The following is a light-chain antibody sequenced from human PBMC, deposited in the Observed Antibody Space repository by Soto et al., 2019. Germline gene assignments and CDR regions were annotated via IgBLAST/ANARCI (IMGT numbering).Light chain of an antibody. J-gene: IGLJ2*01. V-gene: IGLV2-8*01. CDR3: SSYAGSNNLV. CDR1: SSDVGGYNY. Sequence: QSALTQPPSASGSPGQSVTISCTGTSSDVGGYNYVSWYQQHPGKAPKLMIYEVSKRPSGVPDRFSGSKSGNTASLTVSGLQAEDEADYYCSSYAGSNNLVFEGGTKLTVL. CDR2: EVS.